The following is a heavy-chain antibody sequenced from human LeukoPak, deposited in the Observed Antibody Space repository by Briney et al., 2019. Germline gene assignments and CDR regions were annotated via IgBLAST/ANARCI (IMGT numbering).Heavy chain of an antibody. D-gene: IGHD2-15*01. CDR3: AREADCSGGRCYRGAFDI. CDR1: GFTVSTNF. CDR2: TYSGGNT. Sequence: GGSLRLSCAVSGFTVSTNFMSWVRQAPGKGLEWVSVTYSGGNTYYADPVKGRFTISRDNSKNTLYLQLNSLRAEDTAVYYCAREADCSGGRCYRGAFDIWGQGTMVTVSS. J-gene: IGHJ3*02. V-gene: IGHV3-66*01.